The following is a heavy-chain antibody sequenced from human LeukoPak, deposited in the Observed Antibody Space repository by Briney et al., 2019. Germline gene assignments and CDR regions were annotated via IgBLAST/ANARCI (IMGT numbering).Heavy chain of an antibody. CDR3: ARGAVGQQETPFDY. CDR2: IIPILGIA. CDR1: GGTFSSYA. J-gene: IGHJ4*02. Sequence: ASVKVSCKASGGTFSSYAISWVRQAPGQGLEWMGRIIPILGIANYAQKFQGRVTITADKSTSTAYMELRSLRSDDTAVYYCARGAVGQQETPFDYWGQGTLVTVSS. D-gene: IGHD6-13*01. V-gene: IGHV1-69*04.